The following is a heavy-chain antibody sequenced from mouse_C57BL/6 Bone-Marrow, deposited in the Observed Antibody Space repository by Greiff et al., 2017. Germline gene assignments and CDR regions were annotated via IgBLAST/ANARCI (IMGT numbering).Heavy chain of an antibody. CDR1: GYAFSSSW. CDR2: IYPGDGDT. V-gene: IGHV1-82*01. Sequence: QVQLQQSGPELVKPGASVKISCKASGYAFSSSWMNWVKQRPGKGLEWIGRIYPGDGDTNYNGKFKGKATLTADKSSSTAYMQLSSLTSEDSAVYFCARDSNPYYCDYWGQGTTLTVSS. CDR3: ARDSNPYYCDY. J-gene: IGHJ2*01. D-gene: IGHD2-5*01.